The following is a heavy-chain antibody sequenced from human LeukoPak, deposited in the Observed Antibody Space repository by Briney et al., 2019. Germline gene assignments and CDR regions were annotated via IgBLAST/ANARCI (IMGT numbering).Heavy chain of an antibody. Sequence: ASETLSLTCTVSGVSISSYYWGWIRQPPGKGLEWIGSIYYSGSTYYNPSLKSRVTISVDTSKNQFSLKLSSVTAADTAVYYCARDCFFSGYSSSWYAGNWFDPWGQGTLVTVSS. V-gene: IGHV4-39*07. CDR3: ARDCFFSGYSSSWYAGNWFDP. CDR1: GVSISSYY. D-gene: IGHD6-13*01. J-gene: IGHJ5*02. CDR2: IYYSGST.